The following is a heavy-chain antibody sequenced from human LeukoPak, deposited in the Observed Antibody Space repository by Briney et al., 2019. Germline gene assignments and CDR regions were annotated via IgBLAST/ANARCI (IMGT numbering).Heavy chain of an antibody. CDR3: AKVSWGSSGGDN. D-gene: IGHD6-25*01. CDR2: ITGSGGST. CDR1: GFTFSSYG. Sequence: PGGSLRLSCAASGFTFSSYGISWVRQAPGKGLVWVSAITGSGGSTFYADPAKGRFTISRDNSKNTLYLQMNSLRAEDTAIYHCAKVSWGSSGGDNWGQGTLVTVSS. V-gene: IGHV3-23*01. J-gene: IGHJ4*02.